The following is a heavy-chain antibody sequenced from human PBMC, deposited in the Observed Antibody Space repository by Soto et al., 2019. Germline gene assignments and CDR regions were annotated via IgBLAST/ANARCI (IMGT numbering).Heavy chain of an antibody. Sequence: QVQLVQSGAEVKKPGSSVKVSCKASGGTFRSYSISWVRQAPGQGLEWMGGIIPIFDITNSAQKFQGRVTITADESTSTAYMELSSLGSDDTAVYYCARPDEGGYSSNHHYYYALDVWGQGTTVTV. CDR2: IIPIFDIT. D-gene: IGHD3-22*01. CDR1: GGTFRSYS. J-gene: IGHJ6*02. V-gene: IGHV1-69*01. CDR3: ARPDEGGYSSNHHYYYALDV.